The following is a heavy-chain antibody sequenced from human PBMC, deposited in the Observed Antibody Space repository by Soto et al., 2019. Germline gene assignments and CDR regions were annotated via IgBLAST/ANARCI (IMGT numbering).Heavy chain of an antibody. V-gene: IGHV4-61*08. CDR1: GGSISSGGYY. CDR3: ARHVTTIPDAFDI. J-gene: IGHJ3*02. D-gene: IGHD2-2*02. CDR2: IYYSGST. Sequence: SETLSLTCTVSGGSISSGGYYWSWIRQHPGKGLEWIGYIYYSGSTNYNPSLKSRVTISVDTSKNQFSLKLSSVTAADTAVYYCARHVTTIPDAFDIWGQGTLVTVSS.